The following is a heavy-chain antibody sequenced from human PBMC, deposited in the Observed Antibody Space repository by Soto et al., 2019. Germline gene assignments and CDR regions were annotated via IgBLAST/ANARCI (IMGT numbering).Heavy chain of an antibody. CDR3: ARSGPRGHLRDWFDH. D-gene: IGHD3-10*01. V-gene: IGHV4-39*01. J-gene: IGHJ5*02. CDR2: IYYNGRT. Sequence: SETLSLTCSVSGGSINNTNYSWVWIRQPPGKGLEWIGMIYYNGRTYYSESLKSRVTISVDLSKNQISLKVTSVIAADRAVYYCARSGPRGHLRDWFDHWGHGSLVTVSS. CDR1: GGSINNTNYS.